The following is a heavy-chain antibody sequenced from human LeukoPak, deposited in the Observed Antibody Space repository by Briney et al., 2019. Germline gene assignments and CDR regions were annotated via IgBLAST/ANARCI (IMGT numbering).Heavy chain of an antibody. CDR3: ASQYSSTTHDY. CDR2: ISYDGSNK. J-gene: IGHJ4*02. CDR1: GFTFSSYA. V-gene: IGHV3-30-3*01. Sequence: TGGSLRLSCAASGFTFSSYAMSWVRQAPGKGLEWVAVISYDGSNKYYADSVKGRFTISRDNSKNTLYLQMNSLRAEDTAVYYCASQYSSTTHDYWGQGTLVTVSS. D-gene: IGHD6-13*01.